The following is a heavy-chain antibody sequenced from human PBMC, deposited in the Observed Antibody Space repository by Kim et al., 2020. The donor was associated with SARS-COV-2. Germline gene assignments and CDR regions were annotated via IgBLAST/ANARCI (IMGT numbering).Heavy chain of an antibody. D-gene: IGHD4-4*01. Sequence: GGSLRFSCAASGFTVSSNYMSLVRQAPGKGLEWVSVIYSGGSTYYADSLKGRFTISRDNSKNTLYLQMNSLRAEDTAVYYCARESYSNYNYYYYMDVWGKGTTVTVSS. CDR2: IYSGGST. J-gene: IGHJ6*03. CDR1: GFTVSSNY. CDR3: ARESYSNYNYYYYMDV. V-gene: IGHV3-66*01.